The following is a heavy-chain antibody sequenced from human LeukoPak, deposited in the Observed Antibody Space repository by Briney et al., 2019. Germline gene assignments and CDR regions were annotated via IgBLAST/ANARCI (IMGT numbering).Heavy chain of an antibody. Sequence: SGGSLRLSCATSGFTFDDYGMSWVRQAPGKGLEWVSGINWNGDSTGYADSVKGRFTLSRDNAKNSLYLQMNSLRDDDTAVYYCARDKGGAYYFDYWGQGTLDTVSS. CDR3: ARDKGGAYYFDY. J-gene: IGHJ4*02. CDR2: INWNGDST. CDR1: GFTFDDYG. D-gene: IGHD3-16*01. V-gene: IGHV3-20*04.